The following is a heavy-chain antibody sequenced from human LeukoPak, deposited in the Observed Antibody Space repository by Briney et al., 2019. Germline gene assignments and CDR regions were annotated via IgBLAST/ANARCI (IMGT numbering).Heavy chain of an antibody. V-gene: IGHV4-39*01. J-gene: IGHJ4*02. CDR3: ARYSSSWFGLFDY. Sequence: PSETLSLTCTVSGGSISSSSYYWGWIRQPPGKGLEWIGSIYYSGSTYYNPSLKSRVTISVDTSKNQFSLKLSSVTAADTAVYYCARYSSSWFGLFDYWGQGTLVTVSS. CDR2: IYYSGST. D-gene: IGHD6-13*01. CDR1: GGSISSSSYY.